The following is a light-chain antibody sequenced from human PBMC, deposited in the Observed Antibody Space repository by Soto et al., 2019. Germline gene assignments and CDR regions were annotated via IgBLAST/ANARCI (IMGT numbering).Light chain of an antibody. CDR1: SSDVGGYNY. V-gene: IGLV2-8*01. CDR3: SSYAGSNNVI. CDR2: EVS. J-gene: IGLJ2*01. Sequence: QAVVTQPPSASGSPGQSVTISCTGTSSDVGGYNYVSWYQQHPGKAPKLMIYEVSKRPSGVPDRFSGSKSGNTASLTVSGLQAEDESHYYCSSYAGSNNVIFGGGTKLTVL.